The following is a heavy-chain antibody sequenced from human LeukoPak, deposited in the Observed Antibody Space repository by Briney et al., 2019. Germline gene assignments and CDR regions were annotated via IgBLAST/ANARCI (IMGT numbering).Heavy chain of an antibody. CDR3: ARDNPPAY. D-gene: IGHD1-14*01. CDR2: IKQDGSEK. V-gene: IGHV3-7*03. J-gene: IGHJ4*02. Sequence: GGSLRLSCVASGFTFSSSWMSWVRQAPGKGLEWVANIKQDGSEKSYVESVRGRFTISRDNAKNSLYLQLNSLRAEDTALYYFARDNPPAYWGQGTLVTVS. CDR1: GFTFSSSW.